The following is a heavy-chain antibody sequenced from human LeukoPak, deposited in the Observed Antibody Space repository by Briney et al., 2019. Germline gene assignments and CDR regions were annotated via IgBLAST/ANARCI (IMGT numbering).Heavy chain of an antibody. V-gene: IGHV4-34*01. D-gene: IGHD6-19*01. CDR2: INHSGST. J-gene: IGHJ4*02. CDR1: GGSFSGYY. CDR3: ARGGQWLVLARAFDY. Sequence: PSETLSLTCAVYGGSFSGYYWSWIRQPPGKGLEWIGEINHSGSTIYNPSLKSRVTISVDTSKNQFSLKLSSVTAADTAVYYCARGGQWLVLARAFDYWGQGTLVTVSS.